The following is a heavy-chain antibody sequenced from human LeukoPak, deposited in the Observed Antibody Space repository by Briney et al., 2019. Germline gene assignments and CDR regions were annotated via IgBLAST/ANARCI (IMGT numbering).Heavy chain of an antibody. CDR2: INYSGLST. CDR1: GFTFSNYD. J-gene: IGHJ4*02. Sequence: GGTLRLSCAASGFTFSNYDMTWIRQAPGKGLEWVSVINYSGLSTNYADSVKGRFTVSRDNSKNTVYLQMTSLRVEDTAVYYCAKDQNWEGGYWGQGTLVTVSS. V-gene: IGHV3-23*01. D-gene: IGHD7-27*01. CDR3: AKDQNWEGGY.